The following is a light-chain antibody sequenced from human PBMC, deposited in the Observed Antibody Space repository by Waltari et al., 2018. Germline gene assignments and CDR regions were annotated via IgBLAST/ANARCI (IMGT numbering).Light chain of an antibody. Sequence: QSALTQPPSASGSLGQSITISCTGIRPDVEVYDPFLWYQQHPGKAPKLLIYEVTKRPSGVPDRFSGSKSDNTASLAVSGLQAEDEADYYCSSYAGGSSLMFGGGTKLTVL. CDR2: EVT. CDR1: RPDVEVYDP. J-gene: IGLJ3*02. CDR3: SSYAGGSSLM. V-gene: IGLV2-8*01.